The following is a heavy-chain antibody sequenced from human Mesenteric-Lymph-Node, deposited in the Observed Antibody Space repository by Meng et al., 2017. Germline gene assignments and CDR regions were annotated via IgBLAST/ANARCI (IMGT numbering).Heavy chain of an antibody. V-gene: IGHV7-4-1*02. CDR1: GYTFTSYA. D-gene: IGHD6-13*01. CDR2: INTNTGNP. Sequence: ASVNVSCKASGYTFTSYAMNWVRQAPGQGLEWMGWINTNTGNPTYAQGFTGRFVFSLDTSVSTAYLQISSLKADDTAVYYCARDESSTYFAYWGQGTLVTVSS. J-gene: IGHJ4*02. CDR3: ARDESSTYFAY.